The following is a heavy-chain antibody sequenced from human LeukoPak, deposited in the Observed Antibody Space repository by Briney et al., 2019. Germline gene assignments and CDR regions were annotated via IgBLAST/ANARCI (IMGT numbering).Heavy chain of an antibody. D-gene: IGHD6-13*01. CDR3: ARDSAGNDY. CDR1: GFTFSTYW. J-gene: IGHJ4*02. V-gene: IGHV3-7*01. Sequence: PGGSLRLSCAASGFTFSTYWKSWVRQAPGKGLEWVANIKQDGSEKYYVDSVKDRFTISRDNAKNSLYLQMNGLRAEDTAMYYCARDSAGNDYWGQGTLVTVSS. CDR2: IKQDGSEK.